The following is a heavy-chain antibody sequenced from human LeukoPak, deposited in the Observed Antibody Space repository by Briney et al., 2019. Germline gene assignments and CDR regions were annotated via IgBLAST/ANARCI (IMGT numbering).Heavy chain of an antibody. CDR1: GFTFNTYG. CDR3: ARGPPIVVVVAADFDY. J-gene: IGHJ4*02. CDR2: ISGSATGYMT. D-gene: IGHD2-15*01. V-gene: IGHV3-23*01. Sequence: GGSLRLSCAASGFTFNTYGMSWVRHSPGKGLEWVSAISGSATGYMTNYADSVKGRFTISRDNDKNTLYLQMNSLRAEDTAVYYCARGPPIVVVVAADFDYWGQGTLVTVSS.